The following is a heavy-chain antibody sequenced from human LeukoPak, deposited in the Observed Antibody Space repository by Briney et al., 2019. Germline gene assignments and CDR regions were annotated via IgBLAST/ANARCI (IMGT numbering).Heavy chain of an antibody. D-gene: IGHD6-13*01. CDR3: AKSPTGSSWPSIDY. CDR2: ISGSGGST. Sequence: GGSLRLSCAASGFTFRSYAMTWVRQAPGKGLECVSPISGSGGSTYYADSVKGRFTVSRDNSKNTLYLQMDSLRAEDTAVYYCAKSPTGSSWPSIDYWGQGTLVTVSS. CDR1: GFTFRSYA. J-gene: IGHJ4*02. V-gene: IGHV3-23*01.